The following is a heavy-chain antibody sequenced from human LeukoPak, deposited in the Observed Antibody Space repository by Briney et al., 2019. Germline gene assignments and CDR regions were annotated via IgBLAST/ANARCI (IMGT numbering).Heavy chain of an antibody. D-gene: IGHD6-19*01. CDR1: GFTFSTYA. Sequence: PGGSLRLSCAASGFTFSTYAITWVRQGPGKGLEWVSAIRPDGDRTYYANSVRGRFTISRDNSKDTVYLQINGLRVEDPAVYYCAREQSGTRGWYTVDYWGQGTLVTVSS. J-gene: IGHJ4*02. CDR2: IRPDGDRT. CDR3: AREQSGTRGWYTVDY. V-gene: IGHV3-23*01.